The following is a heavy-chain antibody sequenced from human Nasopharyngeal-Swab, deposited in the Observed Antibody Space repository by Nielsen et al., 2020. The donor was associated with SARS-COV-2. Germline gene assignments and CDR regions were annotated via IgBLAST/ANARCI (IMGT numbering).Heavy chain of an antibody. CDR2: IKPDGSEK. V-gene: IGHV3-7*01. Sequence: GESLKISCAASGFTFSSLWMSWVRQVPGKGLEWVADIKPDGSEKCYVDSVKGRFTISRDNAKNSMSLQMNSLRVEDTAVYYCARDWSHAFDVWGQGTMVTVSS. J-gene: IGHJ3*01. CDR3: ARDWSHAFDV. CDR1: GFTFSSLW.